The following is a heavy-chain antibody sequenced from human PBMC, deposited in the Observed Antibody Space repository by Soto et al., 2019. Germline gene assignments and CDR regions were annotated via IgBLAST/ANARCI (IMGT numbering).Heavy chain of an antibody. Sequence: ASVKVSCKASGYTFTSYYMHWVRQAPGQGLEWMGIINPSGGSTTYAQKFQGRVTMTRDTSTSTVYMELSSLRSEDTAVYYCARSPRFMVRGVIGYYYGMDVWGQGTTVTVSS. CDR2: INPSGGST. V-gene: IGHV1-46*01. D-gene: IGHD3-10*01. CDR1: GYTFTSYY. J-gene: IGHJ6*02. CDR3: ARSPRFMVRGVIGYYYGMDV.